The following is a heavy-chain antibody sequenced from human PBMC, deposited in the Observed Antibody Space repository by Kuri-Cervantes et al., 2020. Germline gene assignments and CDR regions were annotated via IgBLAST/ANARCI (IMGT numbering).Heavy chain of an antibody. D-gene: IGHD3-22*01. CDR3: AKSHTYYYDSSGHKAPRFDY. CDR2: ISYDGSNK. V-gene: IGHV3-30-3*02. CDR1: GFTFSSYA. J-gene: IGHJ4*02. Sequence: GGSLRLSCAASGFTFSSYAMHWVRQAPGKGLEWVAVISYDGSNKYYADSVKGRFTISRDNSKNTLYLQMNSLRAEGTAVYYCAKSHTYYYDSSGHKAPRFDYWGQGTLVTVSS.